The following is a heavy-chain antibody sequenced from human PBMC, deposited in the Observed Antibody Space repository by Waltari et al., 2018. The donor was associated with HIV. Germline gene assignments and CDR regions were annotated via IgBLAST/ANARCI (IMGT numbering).Heavy chain of an antibody. CDR1: GYTFTGYY. CDR2: IRTKSVIP. CDR3: ARLPTLIYSWNDV. V-gene: IGHV1-2*06. D-gene: IGHD1-1*01. Sequence: QLQLVQSGTAVKKPGASVKVSCKASGYTFTGYYIYWVRQAPGQGLGWMGRIRTKSVIPDYAHKFQCRVTMTRDTSIITAYLEVSRLTSDDTSVYYCARLPTLIYSWNDVWGQGTLVIVSS. J-gene: IGHJ3*01.